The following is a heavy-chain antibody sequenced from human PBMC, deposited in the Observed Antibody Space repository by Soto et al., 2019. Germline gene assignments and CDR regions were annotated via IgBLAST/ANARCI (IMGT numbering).Heavy chain of an antibody. J-gene: IGHJ4*02. CDR3: AVTTVTALDY. V-gene: IGHV4-31*03. Sequence: SETLSLTCTVSGGSISSGGYYWSWIRQHPGKGLEWIGYIYYSGSTYYNPSLKSRVTISVDTSKNQFSLKLSSVTAADTAVYYCAVTTVTALDYWGQGTLVTVSS. CDR2: IYYSGST. CDR1: GGSISSGGYY. D-gene: IGHD4-17*01.